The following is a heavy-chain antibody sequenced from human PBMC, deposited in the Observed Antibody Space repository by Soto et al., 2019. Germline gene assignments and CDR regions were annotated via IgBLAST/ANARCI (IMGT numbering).Heavy chain of an antibody. Sequence: KTSETLSLTCAVYGGSFSGYYWSWIRQPPGKGLEWIGEINHSGSTNYNPSLKSRVTISVDTSKNQFSLKLSSVTAADTAVYYCARGRSLGVGATRPILHYWYFDLWGRGTLVTVSS. CDR1: GGSFSGYY. D-gene: IGHD1-26*01. J-gene: IGHJ2*01. CDR2: INHSGST. CDR3: ARGRSLGVGATRPILHYWYFDL. V-gene: IGHV4-34*01.